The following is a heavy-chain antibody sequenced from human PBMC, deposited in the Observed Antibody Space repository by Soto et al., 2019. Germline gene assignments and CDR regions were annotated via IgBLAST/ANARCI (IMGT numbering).Heavy chain of an antibody. D-gene: IGHD3-10*01. Sequence: GDSLKISCKGSGYSLTSYWIVLVRQMPGKGLEWMGIIYPGDSDTRYSPSFQGQVTISADKSISTAYLQWSSLKASDTAMYYCARANYYGSGSHEYYYYGMDVWGQGTTVTVSS. V-gene: IGHV5-51*01. J-gene: IGHJ6*02. CDR2: IYPGDSDT. CDR3: ARANYYGSGSHEYYYYGMDV. CDR1: GYSLTSYW.